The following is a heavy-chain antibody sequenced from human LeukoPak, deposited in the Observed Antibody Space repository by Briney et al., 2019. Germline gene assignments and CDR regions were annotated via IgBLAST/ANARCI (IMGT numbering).Heavy chain of an antibody. CDR3: ARDNPPQYNSGWFAY. D-gene: IGHD6-19*01. CDR1: GGSISSYY. CDR2: IYTGGST. V-gene: IGHV4-4*07. Sequence: SETLSLTCTVSGGSISSYYWSWIRQPAGKGLEWIGRIYTGGSTNANPSLKSRVTMSIDMSENQFSLKLSSVTAADTAVYYCARDNPPQYNSGWFAYWGQGTLVTVSS. J-gene: IGHJ4*02.